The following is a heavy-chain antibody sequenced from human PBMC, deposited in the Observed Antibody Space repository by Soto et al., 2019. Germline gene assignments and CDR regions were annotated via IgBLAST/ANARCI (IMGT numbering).Heavy chain of an antibody. D-gene: IGHD1-1*01. J-gene: IGHJ4*02. CDR3: VRGRYGDY. V-gene: IGHV1-18*01. CDR1: GYAFTTYG. CDR2: ISAHNGNT. Sequence: QVHLVQSGAEVKKPGASVKVSCKGSGYAFTTYGITWVRQAPGQGLEWMGWISAHNGNTNYAQKLQCRDTVTRDTSTSTAYMELRSLRSDDTAVYYCVRGRYGDYWGQGALVTVSS.